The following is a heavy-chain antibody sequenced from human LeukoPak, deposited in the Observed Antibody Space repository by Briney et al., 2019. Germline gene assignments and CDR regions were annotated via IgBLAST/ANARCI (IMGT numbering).Heavy chain of an antibody. CDR1: GFTFSSYW. Sequence: PGGSLRLSCAASGFTFSSYWMHWVRQAPGKGLVWVSRIDSDGSSTVYADSVKGRFTVSRDNAKNTLYLQMNSLSAEDTAVYYCARIFCSGGSCYFDYWGQGSLVTVSS. V-gene: IGHV3-74*01. D-gene: IGHD2-15*01. J-gene: IGHJ4*02. CDR3: ARIFCSGGSCYFDY. CDR2: IDSDGSST.